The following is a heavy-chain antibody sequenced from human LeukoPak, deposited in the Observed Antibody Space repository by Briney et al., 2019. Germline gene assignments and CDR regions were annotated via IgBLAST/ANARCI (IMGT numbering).Heavy chain of an antibody. CDR3: AKDAAGTTRGYYFDY. J-gene: IGHJ4*02. V-gene: IGHV3-9*03. Sequence: GGSLRLSCAASGFTFDDYAMHWVRQAPGKGLEWVSGFSWNSGSIGYADSVKGRFTISRDNAKNSLYLQMNSLRAEDMALYYCAKDAAGTTRGYYFDYWGQGTLVTVSS. CDR1: GFTFDDYA. D-gene: IGHD6-13*01. CDR2: FSWNSGSI.